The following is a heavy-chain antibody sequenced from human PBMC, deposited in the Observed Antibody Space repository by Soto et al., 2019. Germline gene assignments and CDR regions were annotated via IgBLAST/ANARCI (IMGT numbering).Heavy chain of an antibody. Sequence: KPSETLSLTCSVTGGSINNYYWSWVRQSAGKGLEWIGRVFTTGTTDYNPSLKGRVTISVDTSKNQFSLSLRSVTAADTAIYYCARDFHSIFDDFADMRWNFDPWGQGTLVTVSS. CDR3: ARDFHSIFDDFADMRWNFDP. D-gene: IGHD3-3*02. J-gene: IGHJ5*02. CDR1: GGSINNYY. CDR2: VFTTGTT. V-gene: IGHV4-4*07.